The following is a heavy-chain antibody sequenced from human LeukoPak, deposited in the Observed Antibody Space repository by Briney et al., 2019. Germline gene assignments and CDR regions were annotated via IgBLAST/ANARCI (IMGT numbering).Heavy chain of an antibody. V-gene: IGHV1-3*01. CDR1: GYTFTSYA. D-gene: IGHD3-3*01. J-gene: IGHJ4*02. CDR2: INAGNGNT. Sequence: ASVKVSCKASGYTFTSYAMHWVRQAPGQRLEWMGWINAGNGNTKYSQKLQGRVTMTTDTSTSTAYMELRSLRSDDTAVYYCARLSGSTIFGVVTTFDYWGQGTLVTVSS. CDR3: ARLSGSTIFGVVTTFDY.